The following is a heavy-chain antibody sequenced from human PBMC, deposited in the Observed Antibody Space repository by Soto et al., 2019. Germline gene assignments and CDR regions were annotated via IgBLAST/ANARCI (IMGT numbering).Heavy chain of an antibody. D-gene: IGHD3-9*01. Sequence: SETLSLTCTVSGGSISSGDYYWSWIRQPPGKGLEWIGYIYYSGSTYYNPSLKSRVTISVDTSKNQFSLKLSSVTAADTAVYYCASTYYDILTGYWTLDYWGQGTLVTVSS. J-gene: IGHJ4*02. CDR1: GGSISSGDYY. V-gene: IGHV4-30-4*01. CDR3: ASTYYDILTGYWTLDY. CDR2: IYYSGST.